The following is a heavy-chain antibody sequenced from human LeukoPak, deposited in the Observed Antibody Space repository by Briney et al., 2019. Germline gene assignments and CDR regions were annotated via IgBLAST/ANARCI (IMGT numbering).Heavy chain of an antibody. CDR3: ARALDY. CDR2: INHSGST. CDR1: GGSFSGYY. J-gene: IGHJ4*02. Sequence: SETLSLXCAVYGGSFSGYYWSWIRQPPGKGLEWIGEINHSGSTNYNPSLKSRVTISVDTSKNQFSLKLSSVTAADTAVYYCARALDYWGQGTLVTVSS. V-gene: IGHV4-34*01.